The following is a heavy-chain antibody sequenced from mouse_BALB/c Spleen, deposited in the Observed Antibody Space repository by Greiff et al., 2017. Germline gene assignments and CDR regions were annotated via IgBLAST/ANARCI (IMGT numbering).Heavy chain of an antibody. Sequence: VKLVESGAELMKPGASVKISCKATGYTFSSYWIEWVKQRPGHGLEWIGEILPGSGSTNYNEKFKGKATFTADTSSNTAYMQLSSLTSEDSAVYYCARREVGTWFAYWGQGTLVTVSA. CDR2: ILPGSGST. CDR3: ARREVGTWFAY. D-gene: IGHD1-1*01. J-gene: IGHJ3*01. V-gene: IGHV1-9*01. CDR1: GYTFSSYW.